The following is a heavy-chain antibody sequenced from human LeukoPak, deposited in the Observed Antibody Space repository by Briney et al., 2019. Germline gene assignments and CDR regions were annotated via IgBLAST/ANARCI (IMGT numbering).Heavy chain of an antibody. CDR1: GYSISSGYY. D-gene: IGHD3-9*01. CDR2: MHHSGST. Sequence: SETLSLTCAVSGYSISSGYYWGWIRQPPGKGLEWIGSMHHSGSTDYNPSLKRRVTISVDTSKNQFSLKLRSVTAADTAVYYCATHSGYDILTGYYPWYFDYWGQGTLVTVSS. J-gene: IGHJ4*02. V-gene: IGHV4-38-2*01. CDR3: ATHSGYDILTGYYPWYFDY.